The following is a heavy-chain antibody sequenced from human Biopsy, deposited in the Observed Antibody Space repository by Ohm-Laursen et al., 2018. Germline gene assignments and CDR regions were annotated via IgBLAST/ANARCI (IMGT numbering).Heavy chain of an antibody. Sequence: GTLSLTCTVSGGSISSSTTYYWAWLRQPPGKGLEWIGRIYNTETTFYNPSLKSRVTISVDTSTNQFSLKVSSVTAADTALYFCARHPTGFWFDPWGHGTLVTVSS. CDR1: GGSISSSTTYY. CDR2: IYNTETT. CDR3: ARHPTGFWFDP. J-gene: IGHJ5*02. V-gene: IGHV4-39*01.